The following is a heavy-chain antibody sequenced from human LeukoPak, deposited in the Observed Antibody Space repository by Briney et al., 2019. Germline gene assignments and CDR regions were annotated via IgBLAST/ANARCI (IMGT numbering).Heavy chain of an antibody. CDR2: IWYDGSNK. Sequence: PGGSLRLSCAASAFTFSSYGMHWVRQAPGKGLEWVAVIWYDGSNKYYADSVKGRFTISRDNSKNTLYLQMNSLRAEDTAVYYCARDPQRFTMIVVVTPDYWGQGTLVTVSS. V-gene: IGHV3-33*01. J-gene: IGHJ4*02. D-gene: IGHD3-22*01. CDR3: ARDPQRFTMIVVVTPDY. CDR1: AFTFSSYG.